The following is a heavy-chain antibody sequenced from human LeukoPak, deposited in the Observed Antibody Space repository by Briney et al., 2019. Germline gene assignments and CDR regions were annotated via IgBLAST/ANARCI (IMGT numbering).Heavy chain of an antibody. V-gene: IGHV3-30*18. CDR2: ISYDGSNK. CDR3: AKQSGADRGHLDF. D-gene: IGHD4/OR15-4a*01. J-gene: IGHJ4*02. CDR1: GFTFSSYG. Sequence: QPGRSLRLSCAASGFTFSSYGMHWVRQAPGKGLEWVAVISYDGSNKYCADSVKGRFTTSRDNSKNTLYLQMNSLRAEDTAVYYCAKQSGADRGHLDFWGQGTLVTVSS.